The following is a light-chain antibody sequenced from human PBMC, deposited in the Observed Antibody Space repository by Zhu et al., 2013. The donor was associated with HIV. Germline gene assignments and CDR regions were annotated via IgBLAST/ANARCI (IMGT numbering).Light chain of an antibody. Sequence: QSALTQPASVSGSPGQSITISCTGTSSDVGGYNYVSWYQQHPGKAPKLIVFEVTKRPSGVSNRFSGSKSGNTASLTISGLQAEDEADYYCCSYVGSSAFVFGTGTKVTVL. J-gene: IGLJ1*01. V-gene: IGLV2-23*02. CDR3: CSYVGSSAFV. CDR1: SSDVGGYNY. CDR2: EVT.